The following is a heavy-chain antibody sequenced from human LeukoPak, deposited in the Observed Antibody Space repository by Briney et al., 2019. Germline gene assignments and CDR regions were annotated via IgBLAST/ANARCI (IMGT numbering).Heavy chain of an antibody. CDR3: ARGFRGSSDAFDI. J-gene: IGHJ3*02. D-gene: IGHD6-6*01. V-gene: IGHV4-59*01. CDR2: VYDSGYT. Sequence: SETLSLTCTVSGGSITTDCWIWIRQPPGKGLEWIGYVYDSGYTSFHPSLNSRVAISEDTSRNQFSLSLRSVTAADTALYYCARGFRGSSDAFDIWGQGTVVTVSS. CDR1: GGSITTDC.